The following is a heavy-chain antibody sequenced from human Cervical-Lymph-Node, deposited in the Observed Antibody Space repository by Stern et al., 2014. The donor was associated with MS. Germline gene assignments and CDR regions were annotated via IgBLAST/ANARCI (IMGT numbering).Heavy chain of an antibody. Sequence: EVQLVESGGGLVRPGASLRLSCVVSGFTFGSYWMTWVRQAPGKGLEWVATINYDGSEKNDVDSVKGRFAISRDNAKNSLYLQMNSLRVEDTAVYFCARGYGSGYWGQGTRVTVSS. J-gene: IGHJ4*02. CDR1: GFTFGSYW. CDR2: INYDGSEK. CDR3: ARGYGSGY. D-gene: IGHD6-25*01. V-gene: IGHV3-7*01.